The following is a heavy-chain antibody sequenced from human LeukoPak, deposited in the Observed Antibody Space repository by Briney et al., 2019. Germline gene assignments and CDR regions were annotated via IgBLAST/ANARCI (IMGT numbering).Heavy chain of an antibody. V-gene: IGHV3-23*01. CDR1: GLSFSFYA. Sequence: GGSLRLSCAASGLSFSFYAMSWVRQAPGKGLEWVSSISGGGAGTYYADSVRGRFTISRDNVKNTLYLQMNSLRADDTAVYYCARDGDAYNFDFWGQGALVTVSS. J-gene: IGHJ4*02. CDR2: ISGGGAGT. CDR3: ARDGDAYNFDF. D-gene: IGHD5-24*01.